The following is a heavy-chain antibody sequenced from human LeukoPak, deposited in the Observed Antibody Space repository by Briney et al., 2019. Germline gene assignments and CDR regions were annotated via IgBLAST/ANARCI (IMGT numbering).Heavy chain of an antibody. CDR3: AKADYGEYYYMDV. Sequence: ASVKVSCKASGFSSYAISWVRQGPGEGLEWMGGIIPAFGTTNYAQKFQGRVTVTTDESTSTVYMELSGLRFEDTAVYYCAKADYGEYYYMDVWGKGTTVTVSS. CDR1: GFSSYA. J-gene: IGHJ6*03. CDR2: IIPAFGTT. D-gene: IGHD4-17*01. V-gene: IGHV1-69*05.